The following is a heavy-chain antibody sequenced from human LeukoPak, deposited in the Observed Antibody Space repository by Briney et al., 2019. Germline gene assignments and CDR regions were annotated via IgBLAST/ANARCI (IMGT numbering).Heavy chain of an antibody. CDR3: ARAGVAVAYYYYFGY. J-gene: IGHJ4*02. D-gene: IGHD6-19*01. V-gene: IGHV3-74*01. CDR1: GFTFSGYW. CDR2: IKSDGSRT. Sequence: PGGSLRLSCAASGFTFSGYWMHWVRQAPGKGLVWVSRIKSDGSRTTYADSVKGRFAISRDNAKNTLHLQMNSLRAEDTAVYYCARAGVAVAYYYYFGYWGQGSLVTVSS.